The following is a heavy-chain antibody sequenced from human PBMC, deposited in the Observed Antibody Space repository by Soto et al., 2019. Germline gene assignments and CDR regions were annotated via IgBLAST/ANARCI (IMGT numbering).Heavy chain of an antibody. CDR2: ISGSGSST. V-gene: IGHV3-NL1*01. D-gene: IGHD3-22*01. CDR3: ARDLNYYDSSGYYDGMDV. J-gene: IGHJ6*02. Sequence: GVLRLSCAASGFTFSSYGMHWVRQAPGKGLEWVSVISGSGSSTYYADSVKGRFTISRDNSKNTLYLQMNSLRAEDTAVYYCARDLNYYDSSGYYDGMDVWGQGTTVTVSS. CDR1: GFTFSSYG.